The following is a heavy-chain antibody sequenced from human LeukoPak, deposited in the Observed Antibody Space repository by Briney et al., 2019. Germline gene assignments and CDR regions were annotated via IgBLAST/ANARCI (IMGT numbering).Heavy chain of an antibody. J-gene: IGHJ4*02. D-gene: IGHD3-9*01. CDR3: ARIQGDILTGYPDY. CDR2: IYHSGST. CDR1: GGSISRGGYS. Sequence: SQTLSLTCAVSGGSISRGGYSWRWIRQPPGKGLEWIGYIYHSGSTYYNPSLKSRVTISVERSKNQFSLKLRSVTAADTAVYYCARIQGDILTGYPDYWGQGTLVTVSS. V-gene: IGHV4-30-2*01.